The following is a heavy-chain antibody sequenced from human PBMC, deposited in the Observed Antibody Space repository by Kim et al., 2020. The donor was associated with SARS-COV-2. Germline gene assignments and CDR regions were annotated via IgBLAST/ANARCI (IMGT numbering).Heavy chain of an antibody. CDR2: INTNTGNP. J-gene: IGHJ3*02. V-gene: IGHV7-4-1*02. CDR3: ARDPWGLYDFWSGYGQTDAFDI. CDR1: GYTFTSYA. D-gene: IGHD3-3*01. Sequence: ASVKVSCKASGYTFTSYAMNWVRQAPGQGLEWMGWINTNTGNPTYAQGFTGRFVFSLDTSVSTAYLQISSLKAEDTAVYYCARDPWGLYDFWSGYGQTDAFDIWGQGTMVTVSS.